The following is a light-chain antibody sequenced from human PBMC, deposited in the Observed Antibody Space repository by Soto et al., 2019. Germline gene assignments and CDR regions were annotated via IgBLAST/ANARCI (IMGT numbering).Light chain of an antibody. J-gene: IGKJ1*01. CDR1: QSVSSN. CDR3: QQYVHWPPGT. CDR2: DAS. Sequence: EMVLTQSPGTLSLSQGDRATLSCRASQSVSSNLAWYQQKPGQAPRLLIYDASTRATGIPARFSGSGSGTEFTLTISSLQSEDVAVYYCQQYVHWPPGTFGQGTKVDIK. V-gene: IGKV3-15*01.